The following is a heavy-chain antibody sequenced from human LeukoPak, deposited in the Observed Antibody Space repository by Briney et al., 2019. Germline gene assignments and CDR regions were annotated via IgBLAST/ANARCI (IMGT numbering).Heavy chain of an antibody. V-gene: IGHV3-64*01. CDR2: ISSNGGST. CDR1: GFTFSSYA. Sequence: GGSLRLSCAASGFTFSSYAMHWVRQAPGKGLEYVSAISSNGGSTYYANSVKGRFTISRDNSKNTLYLQMGSLRAEDMAVYYCARSATILTGYYRYYYYGMDVWGQGTTVTVSS. CDR3: ARSATILTGYYRYYYYGMDV. D-gene: IGHD3-9*01. J-gene: IGHJ6*02.